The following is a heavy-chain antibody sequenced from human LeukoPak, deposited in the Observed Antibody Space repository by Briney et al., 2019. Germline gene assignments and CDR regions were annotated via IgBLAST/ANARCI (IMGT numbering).Heavy chain of an antibody. V-gene: IGHV3-23*01. CDR2: ISGSGGST. CDR1: GFTFSSYA. Sequence: GGSLRLSCAASGFTFSSYAMSWVRQAPGKGMEWVSAISGSGGSTYYADSVKGRFTISRDNSKNTLYLQMNSLRAEDTAVYYCAKGPRSGWSLLYFDYWGQGTLVTVSS. CDR3: AKGPRSGWSLLYFDY. J-gene: IGHJ4*02. D-gene: IGHD6-19*01.